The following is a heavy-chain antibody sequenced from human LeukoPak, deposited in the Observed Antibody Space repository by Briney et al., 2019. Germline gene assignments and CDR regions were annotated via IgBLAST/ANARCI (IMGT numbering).Heavy chain of an antibody. CDR3: ARAPCSSTSCPASYFDY. J-gene: IGHJ4*02. D-gene: IGHD2-2*01. CDR2: IYYSGST. CDR1: GGSISSGDYY. V-gene: IGHV4-30-4*08. Sequence: PSETLSLTCTVSGGSISSGDYYWSWIRQPPGKGLEWIGYIYYSGSTYYNPSLKSRVTISVDTSKNQFSLKLSSVTAADTAVYYCARAPCSSTSCPASYFDYWGQGTLVTVSS.